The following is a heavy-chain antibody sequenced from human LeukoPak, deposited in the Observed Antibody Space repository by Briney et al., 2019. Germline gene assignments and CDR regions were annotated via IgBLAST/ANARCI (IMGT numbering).Heavy chain of an antibody. V-gene: IGHV4-38-2*02. CDR1: GYSISSGYY. J-gene: IGHJ3*02. Sequence: SETLSLTCTVSGYSISSGYYWGWLRQPPGKGLEWIGSIYHSGSTYYNPSLKSQVTISVDTSKNQFSLKLTSVTAADTAVYYCARLRNQRYSSTWDDAFDIWGQGTMVTVS. CDR3: ARLRNQRYSSTWDDAFDI. CDR2: IYHSGST. D-gene: IGHD6-13*01.